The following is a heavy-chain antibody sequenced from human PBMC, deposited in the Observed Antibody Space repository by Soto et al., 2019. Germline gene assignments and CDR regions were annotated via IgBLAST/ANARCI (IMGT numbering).Heavy chain of an antibody. CDR1: GFTFSSYA. CDR2: ISYDRSNK. D-gene: IGHD4-17*01. CDR3: ARASTGGWAFDI. J-gene: IGHJ3*02. V-gene: IGHV3-30-3*01. Sequence: PGGSLRLSCAASGFTFSSYAMHWVRQAPGKGLEWVAVISYDRSNKYYADSVKGRFTISRDNSKNTLYLQMNSLRAEDTAVYYCARASTGGWAFDIWGQGTMVTVSS.